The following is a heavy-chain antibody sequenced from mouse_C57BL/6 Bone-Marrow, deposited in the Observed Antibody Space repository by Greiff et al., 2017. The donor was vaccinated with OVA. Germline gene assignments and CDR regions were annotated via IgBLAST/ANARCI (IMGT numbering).Heavy chain of an antibody. CDR2: ISSGGSYT. D-gene: IGHD1-1*01. V-gene: IGHV5-6*02. Sequence: DVMLVESGGDLVKPGGSLKLSCAASGFTFSSYGMSWVRQTPDKRLAWVATISSGGSYTYYPDSVKGRFTISRDNAKNTLYLQMSSLKSEDTAMYYCARQRVSTVVDWYFDVWGTGTTVTVSS. CDR3: ARQRVSTVVDWYFDV. J-gene: IGHJ1*03. CDR1: GFTFSSYG.